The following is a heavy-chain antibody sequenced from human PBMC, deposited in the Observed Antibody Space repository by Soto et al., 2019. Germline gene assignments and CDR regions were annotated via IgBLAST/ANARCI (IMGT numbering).Heavy chain of an antibody. J-gene: IGHJ3*02. Sequence: ASVKVSCKASGYTFTSYDINWVRQAPGKGLEWMGGFDPEDGETIYAQKFQGRVTMTEDTSTDTAYMELSSLRSEDTAVYYCATDSSGYYYAGIAFDIWGQGTMVTVSS. CDR3: ATDSSGYYYAGIAFDI. V-gene: IGHV1-24*01. D-gene: IGHD3-22*01. CDR2: FDPEDGET. CDR1: GYTFTSYD.